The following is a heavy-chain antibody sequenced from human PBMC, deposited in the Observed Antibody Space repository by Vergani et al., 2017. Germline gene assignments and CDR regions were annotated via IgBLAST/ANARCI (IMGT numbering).Heavy chain of an antibody. CDR3: ASSTDTAMGYWVGAFDI. J-gene: IGHJ3*02. CDR2: ISGSGGST. D-gene: IGHD5-18*01. Sequence: EVQLLESGGGLVQPGGSLRLSCAASGFTFSSYAMSWVRQAPGKGLEWVSAISGSGGSTYYADSVKGRFTISRDNSKNTLYLQMNSLRAEDTAVYYCASSTDTAMGYWVGAFDIWGQGTMVTVSS. V-gene: IGHV3-23*01. CDR1: GFTFSSYA.